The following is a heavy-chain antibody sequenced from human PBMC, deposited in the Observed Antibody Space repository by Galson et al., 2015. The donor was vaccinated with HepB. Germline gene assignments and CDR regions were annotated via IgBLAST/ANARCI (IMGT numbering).Heavy chain of an antibody. Sequence: SVKVSCKASGYTFTSYYMHWVRQAPGQGLEWMGIINPSGGSTSYAQKLQGRVTMTRDTSTSTVYMELSSLRSEDTAVYHCARAHYGDWHFDYWGQGTLVTVSS. V-gene: IGHV1-46*04. CDR3: ARAHYGDWHFDY. CDR2: INPSGGST. CDR1: GYTFTSYY. J-gene: IGHJ4*02. D-gene: IGHD4-17*01.